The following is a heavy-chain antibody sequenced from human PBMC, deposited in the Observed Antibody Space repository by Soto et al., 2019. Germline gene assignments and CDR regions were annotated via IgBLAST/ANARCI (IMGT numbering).Heavy chain of an antibody. CDR2: IYSAGST. CDR1: GDFNTNYY. Sequence: PSETLSLTCTVSGDFNTNYYWSWIRQSPGKGLEWMGFIYSAGSTRYNPSLKSRITMSLDTSKNQFSLRLSSVAAADTAVYYCARHLSVPGVFDFWGQGTPVTVSS. CDR3: ARHLSVPGVFDF. J-gene: IGHJ4*02. V-gene: IGHV4-4*09. D-gene: IGHD3-10*01.